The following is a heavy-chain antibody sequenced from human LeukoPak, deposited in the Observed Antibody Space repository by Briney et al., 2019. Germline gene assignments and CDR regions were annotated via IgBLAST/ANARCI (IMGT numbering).Heavy chain of an antibody. CDR1: GGSISSSTYF. J-gene: IGHJ4*02. CDR2: IYYSGST. D-gene: IGHD3-9*01. Sequence: SETLSLTCSVSGGSISSSTYFWGWIRQPPGKGLEWIGSIYYSGSTYYNPSLKSRVTISVDTSKNQFSLKLSSVTAADTAVYYCARVGYDILTGYYTAPFDYWGQGTLVTVSS. CDR3: ARVGYDILTGYYTAPFDY. V-gene: IGHV4-39*01.